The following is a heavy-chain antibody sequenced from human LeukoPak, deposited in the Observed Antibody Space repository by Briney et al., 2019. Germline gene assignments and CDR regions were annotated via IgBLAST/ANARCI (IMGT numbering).Heavy chain of an antibody. J-gene: IGHJ5*02. CDR3: AKGPREVGSSSPRRGWFDP. CDR1: GFTFSSYA. V-gene: IGHV3-23*01. CDR2: ISGGGGSI. Sequence: GGSLRLSCAASGFTFSSYAMSWVRQAPGKGLEWVSGISGGGGSIYYADSVKGRFTISRDNSKNTLYLQMNSLRAEDTAVYYCAKGPREVGSSSPRRGWFDPWGQGTLVTVSS. D-gene: IGHD6-13*01.